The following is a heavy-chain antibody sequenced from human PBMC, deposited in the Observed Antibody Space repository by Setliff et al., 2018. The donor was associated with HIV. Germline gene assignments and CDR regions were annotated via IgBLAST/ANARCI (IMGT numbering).Heavy chain of an antibody. Sequence: ASVKVSCKASGYTFTTYGISWVRQAPGQGLEWMGWTSAYNGHTDYAQKIQGRVTLTTDTSTSTAYMELKSLISDDTAVYYCARVDHFCSDSTCYGVGIDYWGQGTLVTVSS. CDR2: TSAYNGHT. J-gene: IGHJ4*02. CDR1: GYTFTTYG. D-gene: IGHD2-2*01. V-gene: IGHV1-18*01. CDR3: ARVDHFCSDSTCYGVGIDY.